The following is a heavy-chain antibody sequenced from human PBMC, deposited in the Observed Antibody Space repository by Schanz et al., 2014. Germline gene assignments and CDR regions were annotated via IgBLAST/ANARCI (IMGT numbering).Heavy chain of an antibody. Sequence: EVQLVESGGGLVKPGGSLRLSCAASGFTFSSYSMNWVRQAPGKGLEWVSSISSSSSYIYYADSVKGRFTISRDNAKNTLYLQMNSLRAEDTAVYYCAREEGWGIAAAGHMRCDDGMDDWGQGTTVTVYS. CDR2: ISSSSSYI. CDR3: AREEGWGIAAAGHMRCDDGMDD. CDR1: GFTFSSYS. D-gene: IGHD6-25*01. V-gene: IGHV3-21*01. J-gene: IGHJ6*02.